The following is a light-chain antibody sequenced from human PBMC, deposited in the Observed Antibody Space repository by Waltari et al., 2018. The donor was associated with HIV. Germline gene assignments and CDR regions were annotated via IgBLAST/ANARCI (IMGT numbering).Light chain of an antibody. CDR1: NGHIQTGY. CDR3: GTWDRSLGGGV. Sequence: QSVVPQPPSMLSAQAQKAALSGSVINGHIQTGYVSYYQHVPASAPKLPIYDNDKRPSGTPDRFSGSKSGTSATLDITGLQTGDGADYYCGTWDRSLGGGVFGGGTKLTVL. V-gene: IGLV1-51*01. J-gene: IGLJ3*02. CDR2: DND.